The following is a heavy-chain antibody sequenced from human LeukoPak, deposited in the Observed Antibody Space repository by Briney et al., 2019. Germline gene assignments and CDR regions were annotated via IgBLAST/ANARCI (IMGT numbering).Heavy chain of an antibody. CDR3: KPDYGGYYFDH. Sequence: GGSLRLSCSASGFTFSSYGLHWVRQAPGKGLEWVALISYDGSSKYYADSVKGRFTISRDNSKNTLYLQMNSLRAEDTAVYYCKPDYGGYYFDHGGQETLVTVSS. D-gene: IGHD4-23*01. J-gene: IGHJ4*02. CDR1: GFTFSSYG. CDR2: ISYDGSSK. V-gene: IGHV3-30*03.